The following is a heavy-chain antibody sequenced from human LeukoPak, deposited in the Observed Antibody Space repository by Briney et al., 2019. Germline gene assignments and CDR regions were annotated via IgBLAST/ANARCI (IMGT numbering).Heavy chain of an antibody. CDR3: AKDPTVTGYYSDY. D-gene: IGHD4-17*01. J-gene: IGHJ4*02. CDR2: IRYDGSNK. Sequence: GGSLRLSCAASGFTFSSYGMHWVRQAPGKGLEWVAFIRYDGSNKYYADSVKGRFTISRDNSKNTLYLQMNSLRAEDTAVYYCAKDPTVTGYYSDYWGQGTLVTVSS. V-gene: IGHV3-30*02. CDR1: GFTFSSYG.